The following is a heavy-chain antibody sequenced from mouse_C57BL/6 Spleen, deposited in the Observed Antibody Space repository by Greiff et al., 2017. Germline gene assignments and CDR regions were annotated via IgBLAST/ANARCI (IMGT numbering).Heavy chain of an antibody. V-gene: IGHV1-74*01. CDR1: GYTFTSYW. D-gene: IGHD2-3*01. Sequence: QVQLQQSGAELVKPGASVKVSCKASGYTFTSYWMHWVKQRPGQGLEWIGRIHPSASDTNYNQKFKGKATLTVDKSSSTAYMQLSSLTSADSAVDYCAIYEDGSSFAYWGQGTLFTVSA. CDR2: IHPSASDT. J-gene: IGHJ3*01. CDR3: AIYEDGSSFAY.